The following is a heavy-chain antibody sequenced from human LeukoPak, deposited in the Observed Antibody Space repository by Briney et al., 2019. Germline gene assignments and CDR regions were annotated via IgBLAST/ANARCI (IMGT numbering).Heavy chain of an antibody. CDR3: ARYDYGDYDYAFDI. Sequence: GASVKVSCKASGYTFTSYDINWVRQATGQGLEWMGWMNPNSGNTGYAQKFQGRVTMTRNTSIGTAYMELSSLRSEDTAVYYCARYDYGDYDYAFDIWGQGTMVTVSS. CDR1: GYTFTSYD. D-gene: IGHD4-17*01. V-gene: IGHV1-8*01. J-gene: IGHJ3*02. CDR2: MNPNSGNT.